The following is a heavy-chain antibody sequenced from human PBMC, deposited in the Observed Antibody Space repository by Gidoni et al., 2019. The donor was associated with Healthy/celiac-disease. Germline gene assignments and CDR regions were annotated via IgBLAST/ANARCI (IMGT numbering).Heavy chain of an antibody. D-gene: IGHD3-22*01. CDR3: AKGGFGATMIVVVTTLDY. Sequence: EVQLLESGGGLVQPGGYLRLSCAASGFTFSSYAMSWVRQAPGKGLEWVSAISGSGGSTYYADSVKGRFTISRDNSKNTLYLQMNSLRAEDTAVYYCAKGGFGATMIVVVTTLDYWGQGTLVTVSS. CDR1: GFTFSSYA. J-gene: IGHJ4*02. CDR2: ISGSGGST. V-gene: IGHV3-23*01.